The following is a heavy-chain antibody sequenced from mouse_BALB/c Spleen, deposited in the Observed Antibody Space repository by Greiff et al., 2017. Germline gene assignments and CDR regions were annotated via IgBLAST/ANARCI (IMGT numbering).Heavy chain of an antibody. J-gene: IGHJ2*01. CDR2: ISSGGGST. Sequence: EVMLVESGGGLVKPGGSLKLSCAASGFAFSSYDMSWVRQTPEKRLEWVAYISSGGGSTYYPDTVKGRFTISRDNAKNTLYLQMSSLKSEDTAMYYCARQGAYGNYVGADYWGQGTTLTVSS. CDR3: ARQGAYGNYVGADY. V-gene: IGHV5-12-1*01. D-gene: IGHD2-1*01. CDR1: GFAFSSYD.